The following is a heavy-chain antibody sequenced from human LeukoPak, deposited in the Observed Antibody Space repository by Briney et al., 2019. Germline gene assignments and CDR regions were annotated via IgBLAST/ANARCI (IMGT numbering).Heavy chain of an antibody. J-gene: IGHJ4*02. CDR2: IRYDGSNK. D-gene: IGHD2-2*01. Sequence: QSGGSLRLSCAAPGFTFSSYGMHWVRQAPGKGLEWVAFIRYDGSNKYYADSVKGRFTISRDNSQNTLYLQMNSLRAEDTAVYYCAKVATRYCSSTSCPKGYFDYWGQGTLVTVSS. V-gene: IGHV3-30*02. CDR3: AKVATRYCSSTSCPKGYFDY. CDR1: GFTFSSYG.